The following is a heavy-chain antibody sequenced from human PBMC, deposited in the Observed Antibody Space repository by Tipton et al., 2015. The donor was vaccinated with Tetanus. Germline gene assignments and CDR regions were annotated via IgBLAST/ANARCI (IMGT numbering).Heavy chain of an antibody. CDR2: LYYSGTT. CDR1: GGSISTTSDY. J-gene: IGHJ3*02. D-gene: IGHD7-27*01. V-gene: IGHV4-39*01. Sequence: LRLSCTVSGGSISTTSDYWGWIRQPPGKGLEWIGSLYYSGTTYYNPSLKSRVTISVDTPKNHFSLGLSSVTAADTAVYYCARHSLKLGMWAFDIWGRGTLVTVSS. CDR3: ARHSLKLGMWAFDI.